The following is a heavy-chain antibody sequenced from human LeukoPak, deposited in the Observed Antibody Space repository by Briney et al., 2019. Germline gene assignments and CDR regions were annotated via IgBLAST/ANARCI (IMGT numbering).Heavy chain of an antibody. Sequence: PGGSLRLSCVASGLTFSSYWMSWVRRAPGKGLEWVANIKQDGSQKYYVDSVRGRFTISRDNAKNSLYLQMNSLRVEDTAVYYCARGEYYYDGGYWGQGTLVTVSS. CDR1: GLTFSSYW. J-gene: IGHJ4*02. D-gene: IGHD3-22*01. CDR2: IKQDGSQK. V-gene: IGHV3-7*03. CDR3: ARGEYYYDGGY.